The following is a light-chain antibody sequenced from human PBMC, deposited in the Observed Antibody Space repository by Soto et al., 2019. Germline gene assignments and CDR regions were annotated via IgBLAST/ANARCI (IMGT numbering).Light chain of an antibody. CDR1: QSVSSTY. CDR2: GAS. CDR3: QHYGFSAWT. Sequence: EIVLTQSPGTLSLSPGERATLSCRASQSVSSTYLAWYQQTPGQAPRLLIYGASSRATGIPDRFSGSGSVTDFTLTISRLEPEDFAMYYCQHYGFSAWTFGQGTKVEIK. V-gene: IGKV3-20*01. J-gene: IGKJ1*01.